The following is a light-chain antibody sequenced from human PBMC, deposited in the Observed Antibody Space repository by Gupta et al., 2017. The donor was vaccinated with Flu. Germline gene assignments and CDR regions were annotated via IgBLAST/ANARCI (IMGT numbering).Light chain of an antibody. CDR3: CSYAGSGTYV. Sequence: QSALPQPASVSGSPGQSITISCSGTNSDVGKYKLVSWYQQHPGKAPKVMIYEVIKRPSGVSNRFSASKSGNTASLTISGLQAEDEADYFCCSYAGSGTYVFGSGTKVTVL. CDR1: NSDVGKYKL. J-gene: IGLJ1*01. CDR2: EVI. V-gene: IGLV2-23*02.